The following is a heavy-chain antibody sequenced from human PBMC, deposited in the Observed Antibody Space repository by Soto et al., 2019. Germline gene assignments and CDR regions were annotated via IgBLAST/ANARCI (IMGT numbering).Heavy chain of an antibody. CDR3: TRAAARIDDVWGRNDGFDI. CDR1: GYTFSDYG. D-gene: IGHD3-16*01. Sequence: QVQLVQSGPEVKKPGASVKVSCEAFGYTFSDYGIGWVRQAPGQGLEWVGWIRAYNNNPNYAKSLQGRVNVTTDTSSNTASMELTSLRSDDTAVYYCTRAAARIDDVWGRNDGFDIWGQGTMVIVSS. V-gene: IGHV1-18*01. J-gene: IGHJ3*02. CDR2: IRAYNNNP.